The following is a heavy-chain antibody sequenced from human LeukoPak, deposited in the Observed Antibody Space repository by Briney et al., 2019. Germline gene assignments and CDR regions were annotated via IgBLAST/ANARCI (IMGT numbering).Heavy chain of an antibody. J-gene: IGHJ6*03. CDR3: ARDSSSWYYYYYYMDV. V-gene: IGHV3-74*01. D-gene: IGHD6-13*01. CDR1: GFTFSSYW. CDR2: INSDGSST. Sequence: GGSLRLSCAASGFTFSSYWMHWARQAPGKGLVWVSRINSDGSSTSYADSVKGRFTISRDNAKNTLYLQMNSLRAEDTAVYYCARDSSSWYYYYYYMDVWGKGTTVTISS.